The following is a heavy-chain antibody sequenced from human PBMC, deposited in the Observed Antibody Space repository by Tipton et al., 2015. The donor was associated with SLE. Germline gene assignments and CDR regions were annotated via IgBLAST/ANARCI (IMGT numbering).Heavy chain of an antibody. J-gene: IGHJ5*02. Sequence: TLSLTCAVYGGSFSGYYWSWIRQPPGKGLEWIGSIYYSGSTYYNPSLKSRVTISVDTSKNQFSLKLSSVTAADTAAYYCARHGASFGVVIKGWFDPWGQGTLVTVSS. V-gene: IGHV4-34*01. CDR1: GGSFSGYY. D-gene: IGHD3-3*01. CDR3: ARHGASFGVVIKGWFDP. CDR2: IYYSGST.